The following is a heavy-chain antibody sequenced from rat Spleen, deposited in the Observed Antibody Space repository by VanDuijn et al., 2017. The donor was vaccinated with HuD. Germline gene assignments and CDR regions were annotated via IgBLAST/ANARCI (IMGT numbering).Heavy chain of an antibody. J-gene: IGHJ4*01. V-gene: IGHV5-31*01. CDR3: TRERYYYSSYMGNMDA. D-gene: IGHD1-2*01. CDR1: GFTFNNYW. Sequence: EVQLVESGGGLVQPGRSLKLSCVASGFTFNNYWMTWIRQAPGKGLEWVASITNTGGSTYYPDSVKGRFTISRDNAKSTLYLQMNSLRSEDTATYYCTRERYYYSSYMGNMDAWGQGASVTVSS. CDR2: ITNTGGST.